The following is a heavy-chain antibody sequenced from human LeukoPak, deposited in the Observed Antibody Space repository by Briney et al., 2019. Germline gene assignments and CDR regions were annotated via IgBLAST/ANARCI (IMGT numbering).Heavy chain of an antibody. J-gene: IGHJ3*02. CDR2: ISAYKGNT. CDR1: GYTFTSYG. D-gene: IGHD3-10*01. Sequence: ASVKVSCKASGYTFTSYGISWVRQAPGQGLEWMGWISAYKGNTNYAQKLQGRVTMTRDTSINTAYMELSSLRSDGSAVYYCARPARPGAFDIWGQGTMVTGSS. V-gene: IGHV1-18*01. CDR3: ARPARPGAFDI.